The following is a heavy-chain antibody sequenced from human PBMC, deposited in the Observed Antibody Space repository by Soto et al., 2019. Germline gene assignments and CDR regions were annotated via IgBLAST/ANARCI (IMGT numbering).Heavy chain of an antibody. J-gene: IGHJ6*02. CDR2: IYYSGST. CDR1: GGSISSYY. Sequence: ETLSLTCTVSGGSISSYYWSWIRQPPGKGLEWIGYIYYSGSTNYNPSLKSRVTISVDTSKNQFSLKLSSVTAADTAVYYCTCIFSGGYGYGFYYYGMDVWGQGTTVTVSS. V-gene: IGHV4-59*08. D-gene: IGHD5-18*01. CDR3: TCIFSGGYGYGFYYYGMDV.